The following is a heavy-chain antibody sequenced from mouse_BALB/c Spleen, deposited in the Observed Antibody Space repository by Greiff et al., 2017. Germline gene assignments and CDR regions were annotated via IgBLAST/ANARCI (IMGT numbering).Heavy chain of an antibody. J-gene: IGHJ1*01. D-gene: IGHD1-2*01. V-gene: IGHV1-69*02. CDR3: TRQARLRYFDV. CDR1: GYTFTSYW. Sequence: QVQLQQSGAELVRPGASVKLSCKASGYTFTSYWINWVKQRPGQGLEWIGNIYPSDSYTNYNQKFKDKATLTVDKSSSTAYMQLSSPTSEDSAVYYCTRQARLRYFDVWGAGTTVTVSS. CDR2: IYPSDSYT.